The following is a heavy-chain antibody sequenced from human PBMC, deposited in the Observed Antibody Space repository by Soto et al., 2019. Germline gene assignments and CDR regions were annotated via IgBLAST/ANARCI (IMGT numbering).Heavy chain of an antibody. V-gene: IGHV3-23*01. CDR1: GFTFSTYA. J-gene: IGHJ4*02. D-gene: IGHD1-26*01. CDR2: LSAGGSTT. CDR3: ANDHEPYSTSYSDYLAF. Sequence: DVQLLESGGGLVQPGGSLRLSCAASGFTFSTYAMTWVRQAPGKGLEWVSALSAGGSTTHYAGSVKGRFTISRDNSRDTVYLQMNSLRVEDTAVYYCANDHEPYSTSYSDYLAFWGQGTLVTVSS.